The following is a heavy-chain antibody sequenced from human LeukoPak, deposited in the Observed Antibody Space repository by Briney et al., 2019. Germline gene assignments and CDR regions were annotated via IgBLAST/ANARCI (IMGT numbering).Heavy chain of an antibody. Sequence: PGGSLRLSCAASGFTFDDYAMHWVRQAPGKGLEWVSGISWNSGSIGYADSVKGRFTISRDNAKNSLYLQMNSLGAEDTALYYCAKGQFFDYWGQGTLVTVSS. CDR1: GFTFDDYA. J-gene: IGHJ4*02. D-gene: IGHD5-24*01. V-gene: IGHV3-9*01. CDR3: AKGQFFDY. CDR2: ISWNSGSI.